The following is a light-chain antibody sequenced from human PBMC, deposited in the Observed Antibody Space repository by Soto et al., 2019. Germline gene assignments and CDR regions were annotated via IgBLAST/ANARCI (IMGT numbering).Light chain of an antibody. Sequence: QYVLTQPPSVSGAPGQRVTISCTGSSSNIGAGYDVHWYQQLPGTAPKLLIYGNSNRPSGVPDRFSGSKSGTSASLAITGLQAEDEADYCCQSYDSSLSGSTVFGGGTKLTVL. CDR2: GNS. CDR1: SSNIGAGYD. V-gene: IGLV1-40*01. J-gene: IGLJ2*01. CDR3: QSYDSSLSGSTV.